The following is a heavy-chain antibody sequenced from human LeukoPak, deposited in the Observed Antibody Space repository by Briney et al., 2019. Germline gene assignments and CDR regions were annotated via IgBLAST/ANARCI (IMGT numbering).Heavy chain of an antibody. V-gene: IGHV1-2*06. CDR2: INPNSGGT. CDR1: GYTFTGYY. Sequence: ASVKVSCKASGYTFTGYYMHWVRQAPGQGLEWMGRINPNSGGTNYAQKFQGRVTMTRDTSISTAYMELSRLRSDDTAVYYCARHARLNYYGSGSYYIFDYWGQGTLVTVSS. CDR3: ARHARLNYYGSGSYYIFDY. D-gene: IGHD3-10*01. J-gene: IGHJ4*02.